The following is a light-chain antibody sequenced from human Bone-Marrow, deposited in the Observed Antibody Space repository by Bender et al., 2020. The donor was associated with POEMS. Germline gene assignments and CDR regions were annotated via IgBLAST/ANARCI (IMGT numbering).Light chain of an antibody. CDR2: RDN. Sequence: SYELTQPPSVSVSPGQTASVTCSGEKLGDKNVCWYQQRAGQSPVLVIYRDNQRPSGVSDRFSGSKSGNTASLTISRLQPDDEADYYCSSQTTSHILLFGGGTKLTVL. J-gene: IGLJ2*01. CDR3: SSQTTSHILL. CDR1: KLGDKN. V-gene: IGLV3-1*01.